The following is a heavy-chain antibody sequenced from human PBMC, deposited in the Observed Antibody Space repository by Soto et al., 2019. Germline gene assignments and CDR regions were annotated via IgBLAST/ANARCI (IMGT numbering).Heavy chain of an antibody. CDR2: ISRDGGTK. J-gene: IGHJ4*02. Sequence: QVQLVESGGGVVQPGRSLRLSCAASGFTFSSKGMHWVRQAPGKGLEWVAVISRDGGTKYYADSVKGRFSISRDSSKNTLYLEMNSLRADDTAVYYCTGEVASGYWGQGTLVTVSS. D-gene: IGHD2-8*02. CDR1: GFTFSSKG. CDR3: TGEVASGY. V-gene: IGHV3-30*03.